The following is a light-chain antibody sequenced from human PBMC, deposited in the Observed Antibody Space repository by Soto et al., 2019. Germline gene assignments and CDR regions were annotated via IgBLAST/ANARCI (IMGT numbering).Light chain of an antibody. CDR3: QQRSNWRT. CDR2: DAS. Sequence: EVVLTQSPATLSLSPGERATLSCRASQSVNSYLAWYQQKPGQAPRLLIYDASNRATGIPVRFSGSGSGTDFTLTISSLEPEDFAVYYWQQRSNWRTFGGGTKVEIK. CDR1: QSVNSY. J-gene: IGKJ4*01. V-gene: IGKV3-11*01.